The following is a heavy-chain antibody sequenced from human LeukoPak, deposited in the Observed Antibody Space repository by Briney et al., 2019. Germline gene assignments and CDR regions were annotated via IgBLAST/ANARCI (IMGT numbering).Heavy chain of an antibody. V-gene: IGHV4-34*01. CDR1: GGSFSGYY. CDR3: ATGVRGVSDY. CDR2: INHSGST. J-gene: IGHJ4*02. Sequence: PSETLSLTCAVYGGSFSGYYWSWIRQPPGKGLEWIGEINHSGSTNYNPSLKSRVTISVDTSKNQFSLKLSSVTAADTAVYYCATGVRGVSDYRGQGTLVTVSS. D-gene: IGHD3-10*01.